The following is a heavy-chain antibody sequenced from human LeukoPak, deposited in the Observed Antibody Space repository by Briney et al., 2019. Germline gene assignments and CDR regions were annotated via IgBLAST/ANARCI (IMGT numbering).Heavy chain of an antibody. CDR2: ISPSGDIT. CDR1: GFIFSNHG. CDR3: AKEGGYSGSYYDY. V-gene: IGHV3-23*01. Sequence: PGGSLRLSCAASGFIFSNHGMNWVRQAPGKGLEWVSGISPSGDITCYADSVKGRFTISRDNSKNTVYLQMDSLRFEDAAVYYCAKEGGYSGSYYDYWGQGTLVTVSS. D-gene: IGHD1-26*01. J-gene: IGHJ4*02.